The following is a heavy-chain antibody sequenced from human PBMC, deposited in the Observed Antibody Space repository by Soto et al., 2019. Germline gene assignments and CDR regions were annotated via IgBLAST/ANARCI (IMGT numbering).Heavy chain of an antibody. J-gene: IGHJ4*02. CDR1: GYSFTSYW. CDR3: ARPGGLGYSNGFHY. CDR2: IYRGDSDI. Sequence: PGESLKISCKGSGYSFTSYWIAWVRQMPGKGLEWMGIIYRGDSDIRYSPSFQGQVTMSIDKSISTAYLQWSSLKASDTAMYFCARPGGLGYSNGFHYWGQGTLVTVSS. D-gene: IGHD5-18*01. V-gene: IGHV5-51*01.